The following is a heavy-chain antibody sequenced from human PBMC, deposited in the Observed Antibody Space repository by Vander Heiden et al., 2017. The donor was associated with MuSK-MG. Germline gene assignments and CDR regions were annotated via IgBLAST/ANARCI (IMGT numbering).Heavy chain of an antibody. CDR2: ISGSGTNT. Sequence: EVQLLESGGGLVQPGGSLRLSCAASGFPFRTYAMSWVRQPPGKGLEWVSLISGSGTNTYYADSVKGRFNISRDNSKNTLYLQMNSLRVEDTAIYYCAKGDHDSSVYFPPSFDYWGQGTLVTVSS. V-gene: IGHV3-23*01. CDR1: GFPFRTYA. D-gene: IGHD3-22*01. CDR3: AKGDHDSSVYFPPSFDY. J-gene: IGHJ4*02.